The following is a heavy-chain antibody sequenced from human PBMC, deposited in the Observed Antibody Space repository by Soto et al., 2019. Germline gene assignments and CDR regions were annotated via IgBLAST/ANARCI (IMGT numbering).Heavy chain of an antibody. D-gene: IGHD1-26*01. CDR2: IRSKANNNAT. CDR3: VMEGAGFGH. Sequence: EVQLVESGGGLVQPWGSVRLSCAGSGFTFSVSSMHWVRQAPGKGLEWLGRIRSKANNNATIYSESVRGRFIISRDDSQDTMFLQMSSLRTEDTAMYYCVMEGAGFGHWGQGTLVTVSS. V-gene: IGHV3-73*01. CDR1: GFTFSVSS. J-gene: IGHJ4*02.